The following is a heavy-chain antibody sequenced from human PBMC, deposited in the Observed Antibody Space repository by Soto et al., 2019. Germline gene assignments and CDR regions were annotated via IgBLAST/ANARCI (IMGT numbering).Heavy chain of an antibody. V-gene: IGHV4-34*01. D-gene: IGHD5-18*01. CDR1: GGSFSGYY. J-gene: IGHJ4*02. CDR2: INHSGST. CDR3: ARMGVYSYGIFDY. Sequence: PSATLSLTCAVYGGSFSGYYWSWIRQPPGKGPEWIGEINHSGSTNYNPSLKSRVTISVDTSKNQFSLKLSSVTAADTAVYYCARMGVYSYGIFDYWGQGTLVTVSS.